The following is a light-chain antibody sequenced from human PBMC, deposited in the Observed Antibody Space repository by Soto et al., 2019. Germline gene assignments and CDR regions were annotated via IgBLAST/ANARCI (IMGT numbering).Light chain of an antibody. J-gene: IGLJ2*01. CDR1: TNDIGRYEY. CDR2: EVR. V-gene: IGLV2-14*01. CDR3: SSYTDDTTVI. Sequence: QSVLTQPASLSGSPGQSITISCTGSTNDIGRYEYVSWFQQHPGKVPKLLIYEVRNRPSGVSARFSGSQSGNTASLTISGLRAEDEAHYYCSSYTDDTTVIFGGGTKVTVL.